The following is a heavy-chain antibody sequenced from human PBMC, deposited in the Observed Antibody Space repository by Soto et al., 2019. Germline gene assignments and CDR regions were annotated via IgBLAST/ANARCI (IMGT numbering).Heavy chain of an antibody. CDR1: GGTFSSYA. CDR3: ASGYCSGGSCYSLAGYYYYYGMDV. J-gene: IGHJ6*02. V-gene: IGHV1-69*01. CDR2: FIPIFGTA. D-gene: IGHD2-15*01. Sequence: QVQLVQSGAEVKKPGSSVKVSCKASGGTFSSYAISWVRQAPGQGLEWMGGFIPIFGTANYAQKFQGRVTITADESTSTAYMELSSLRSEDTAVYYCASGYCSGGSCYSLAGYYYYYGMDVWGQGTTVTVSS.